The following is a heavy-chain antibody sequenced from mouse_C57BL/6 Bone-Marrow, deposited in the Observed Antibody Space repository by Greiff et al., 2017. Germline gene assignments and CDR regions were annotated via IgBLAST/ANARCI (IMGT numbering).Heavy chain of an antibody. Sequence: VQLQQSGAELVRPGASVKLSCTASGFNIKDDYMHWVKQRPEPGLAWIGWIDPENGDTESASKFQGKATITADTSSNTAYLQLSSLTSEDTAVYYCTTYYSNYWYFDVWGTGTTVTVSS. CDR3: TTYYSNYWYFDV. CDR2: IDPENGDT. V-gene: IGHV14-4*01. J-gene: IGHJ1*03. D-gene: IGHD2-5*01. CDR1: GFNIKDDY.